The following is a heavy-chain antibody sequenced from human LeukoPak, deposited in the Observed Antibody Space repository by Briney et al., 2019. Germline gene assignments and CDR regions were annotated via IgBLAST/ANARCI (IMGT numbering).Heavy chain of an antibody. Sequence: SETLSLTCTVSGGSISTYFWSWIRQPAGKGLEWIGRIYTSGSTNYNPSLKSRVTISVDTSKNQFSLKLSSVTAADTAVYYCAREGGGIVVPENWFDPWGQGTLVTVSS. D-gene: IGHD2-15*01. CDR3: AREGGGIVVPENWFDP. V-gene: IGHV4-4*07. J-gene: IGHJ5*02. CDR2: IYTSGST. CDR1: GGSISTYF.